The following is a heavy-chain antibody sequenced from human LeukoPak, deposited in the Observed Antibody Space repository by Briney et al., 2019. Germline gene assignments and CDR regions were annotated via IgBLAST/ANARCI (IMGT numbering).Heavy chain of an antibody. CDR1: GYTFTSYD. J-gene: IGHJ3*02. Sequence: ASVKVSCKASGYTFTSYDINWVRQATGQGLEWMGWMNTNSGNTGYAQKFQGRVTMTRNTSIRTAYMELSSLRSEDTAVYYCARGAPYDWDDAFDIWGQGTMVTVSS. D-gene: IGHD3-9*01. CDR2: MNTNSGNT. CDR3: ARGAPYDWDDAFDI. V-gene: IGHV1-8*01.